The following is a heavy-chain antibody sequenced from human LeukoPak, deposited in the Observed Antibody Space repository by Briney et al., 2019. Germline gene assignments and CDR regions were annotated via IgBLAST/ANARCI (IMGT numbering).Heavy chain of an antibody. D-gene: IGHD2-21*02. Sequence: ASVMVSCKASGYTFTVYYMHWVRQAPGQGLEWMGWINPNSGGTNYAQKFQGRGTMTRDTSISTAYMELSRLRSDDTAVYYCARSDKSGGDCYSCWFDPWGQGTLVTVSS. V-gene: IGHV1-2*02. J-gene: IGHJ5*02. CDR2: INPNSGGT. CDR1: GYTFTVYY. CDR3: ARSDKSGGDCYSCWFDP.